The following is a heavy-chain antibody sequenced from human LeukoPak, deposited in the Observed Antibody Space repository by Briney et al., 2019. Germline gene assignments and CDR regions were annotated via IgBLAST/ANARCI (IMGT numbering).Heavy chain of an antibody. CDR3: ARGGERPNFYGDCFDY. V-gene: IGHV3-7*01. D-gene: IGHD4-17*01. J-gene: IGHJ4*02. CDR2: IKQDGSEK. CDR1: GFTFSSYW. Sequence: GGSLRLSCAASGFTFSSYWMSWVRQAPGKGLEWVANIKQDGSEKYYVDSVKGRFTISRDNAKNSLYLQMNSLRAEDTAVYYCARGGERPNFYGDCFDYWGQGTLVTVSS.